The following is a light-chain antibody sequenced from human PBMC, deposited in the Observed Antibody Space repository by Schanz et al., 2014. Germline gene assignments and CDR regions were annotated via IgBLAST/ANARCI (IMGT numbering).Light chain of an antibody. V-gene: IGLV2-11*01. CDR1: SSDVGGYNY. CDR2: DVT. Sequence: QSALTQPRSVSGSPGQSVTISCTGTSSDVGGYNYVSWYQQSPGRAPKVIIFDVTNRPSGVPDRFSGSKSGNTASLTVSGLQAEDEADYYCAAWDDSVNGQLFGGGTKLTVL. CDR3: AAWDDSVNGQL. J-gene: IGLJ3*02.